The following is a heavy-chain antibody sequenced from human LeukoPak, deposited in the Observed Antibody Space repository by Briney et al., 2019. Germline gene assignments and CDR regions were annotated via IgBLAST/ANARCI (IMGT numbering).Heavy chain of an antibody. V-gene: IGHV3-30*02. CDR2: IRYDGSNK. CDR1: GFTFSSYG. Sequence: GGSLRLSCAASGFTFSSYGMHWVRQAPGKGLEWVAFIRYDGSNKYYADSVKGRFTISRDNSKNTLYLQMNSLRAEDTAVYYCATPLFFSYSSSPQVDYWGQGTLVTVSS. D-gene: IGHD6-6*01. CDR3: ATPLFFSYSSSPQVDY. J-gene: IGHJ4*02.